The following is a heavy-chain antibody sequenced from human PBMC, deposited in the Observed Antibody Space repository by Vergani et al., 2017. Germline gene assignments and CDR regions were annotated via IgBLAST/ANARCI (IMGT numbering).Heavy chain of an antibody. Sequence: EVQLLESGGGLVQPGGSLRLTCAASEITFSNYAMNWVRQAPGKGLEWVSGISGSGVSAYYTDSVKGRFTISRDNTNNSLFLQLRSLRAEDTAVYYCAKHQQQLPIYWYFDLWGRGTLVTVSS. D-gene: IGHD6-13*01. J-gene: IGHJ2*01. CDR1: EITFSNYA. V-gene: IGHV3-23*01. CDR3: AKHQQQLPIYWYFDL. CDR2: ISGSGVSA.